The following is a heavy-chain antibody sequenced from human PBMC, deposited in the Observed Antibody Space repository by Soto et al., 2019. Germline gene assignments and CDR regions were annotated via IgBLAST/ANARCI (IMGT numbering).Heavy chain of an antibody. Sequence: ASVKVSCKASGGTFGSNAISWVRQAPGQGLEWMGNIIPIFGTINNAQKFQGRVTITADESTNTAYMELSSLRSEDTAVYYCAREGYTFGPGEVRGAFDIWGQGTMVTVSS. CDR2: IIPIFGTI. CDR1: GGTFGSNA. D-gene: IGHD1-1*01. CDR3: AREGYTFGPGEVRGAFDI. V-gene: IGHV1-69*13. J-gene: IGHJ3*02.